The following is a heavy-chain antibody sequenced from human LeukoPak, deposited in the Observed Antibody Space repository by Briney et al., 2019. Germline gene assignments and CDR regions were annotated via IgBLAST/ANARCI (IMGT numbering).Heavy chain of an antibody. J-gene: IGHJ6*03. CDR2: VFDTDST. Sequence: NPSETLSLICTVSGGSISRYYWSWVRQPPGKGLEWIGYVFDTDSTSYNPSLESRVTISVDTSKNQFSLRLSSVTAADAAVYYCVRERRDGYKFYYDYYMDVWGKGTTVTVSS. V-gene: IGHV4-59*01. D-gene: IGHD5-24*01. CDR1: GGSISRYY. CDR3: VRERRDGYKFYYDYYMDV.